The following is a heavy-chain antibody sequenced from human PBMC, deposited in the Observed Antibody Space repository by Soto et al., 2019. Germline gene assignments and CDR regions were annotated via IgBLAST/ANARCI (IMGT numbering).Heavy chain of an antibody. D-gene: IGHD4-4*01. CDR1: GGTFSSYA. V-gene: IGHV1-69*06. CDR3: ARSRTVTTTPSYYGMDV. Sequence: WASVKVSCKASGGTFSSYAISWVRQAPGQGLEWMGGIIPIFGTANYAQKFQGRVTITADKSTSTAYMELSSLRSEDTAVYYCARSRTVTTTPSYYGMDVWGQGTTVTVSS. J-gene: IGHJ6*02. CDR2: IIPIFGTA.